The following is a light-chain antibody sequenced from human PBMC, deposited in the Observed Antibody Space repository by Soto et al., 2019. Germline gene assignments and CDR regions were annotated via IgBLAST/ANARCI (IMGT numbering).Light chain of an antibody. CDR3: QTWGSDSHV. Sequence: QSVLTQPPSVSAAPGQKVTISCSGSSSNIGNNYVSWYQQLPGTAPKLLIYDNNKRPSGIPDRFSGSKSGTSATLGITGLQTGDEADYYCQTWGSDSHVFGAGTKLTVL. CDR1: SSNIGNNY. V-gene: IGLV1-51*01. CDR2: DNN. J-gene: IGLJ1*01.